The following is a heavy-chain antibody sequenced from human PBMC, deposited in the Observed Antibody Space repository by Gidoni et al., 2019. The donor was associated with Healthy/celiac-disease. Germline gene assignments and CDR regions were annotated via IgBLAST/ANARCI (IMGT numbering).Heavy chain of an antibody. J-gene: IGHJ5*02. V-gene: IGHV2-5*01. Sequence: QITLKESGPTLVKPTQTLTLTCTFSGFSLSTSGVGVGWIRQPPGKALEWLALIYWNDDKRYSPSLKSRLTITKDTSKNQVVLTMTNMDPVDTATYYCGKVRIMITFGGVIVQNWFDPWGQGTLVTVSS. CDR3: GKVRIMITFGGVIVQNWFDP. D-gene: IGHD3-16*02. CDR2: IYWNDDK. CDR1: GFSLSTSGVG.